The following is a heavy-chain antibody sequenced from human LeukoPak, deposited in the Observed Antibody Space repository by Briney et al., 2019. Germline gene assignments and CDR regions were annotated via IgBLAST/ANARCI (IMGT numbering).Heavy chain of an antibody. J-gene: IGHJ4*02. V-gene: IGHV4-34*01. CDR2: TSHSGST. CDR1: GGSFSGYY. CDR3: ARVERLGYEDY. Sequence: SETLSLTCAVYGGSFSGYYWSWLRQPPGKGLEWIGETSHSGSTNYNPSLESRVTISADTSKNQFSLKLTPVTAADTAVYYCARVERLGYEDYWGQGTLVTVSS. D-gene: IGHD2-15*01.